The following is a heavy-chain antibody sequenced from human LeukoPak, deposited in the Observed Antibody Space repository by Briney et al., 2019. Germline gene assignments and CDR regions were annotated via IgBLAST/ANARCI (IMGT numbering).Heavy chain of an antibody. J-gene: IGHJ4*02. V-gene: IGHV1-2*06. CDR3: ARDLYYYDSSGYYF. D-gene: IGHD3-22*01. CDR1: GYTFTGYY. Sequence: ASVKVSCKASGYTFTGYYMHWVRQAPGQGLEWMGRTNPNSGGTNYAQKFQGRVTTTRDTSISTASMELSRLRSDDTAVYYCARDLYYYDSSGYYFWGQGTLVTVSS. CDR2: TNPNSGGT.